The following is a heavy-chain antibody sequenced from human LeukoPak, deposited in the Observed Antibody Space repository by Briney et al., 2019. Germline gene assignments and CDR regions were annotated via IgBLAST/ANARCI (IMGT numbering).Heavy chain of an antibody. J-gene: IGHJ2*01. D-gene: IGHD4-17*01. V-gene: IGHV4-4*07. CDR1: GVSISSYY. CDR2: IYTSGST. CDR3: ARGTTVTTGYWYFDL. Sequence: RPSETLSFTCTVSGVSISSYYWSWIRPPAGKGLEWIGRIYTSGSTNCNPSLKSRVTMSVDTSKNQFSLKLTSVTAADTAVYYCARGTTVTTGYWYFDLWGRGTLVTVSS.